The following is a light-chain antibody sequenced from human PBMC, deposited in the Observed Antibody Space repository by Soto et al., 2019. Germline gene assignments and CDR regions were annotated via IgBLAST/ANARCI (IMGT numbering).Light chain of an antibody. J-gene: IGKJ5*01. CDR2: GAS. CDR1: QSVSSK. CDR3: QQRSNWHPIT. Sequence: EIVMTQSPATLSVSPGERATLSCGASQSVSSKAAWYQQKPGQAPRLLMYGASTRAAGIPARVSGSGSGTDFTLTISSLEPEDFAVYYCQQRSNWHPITFGQGTRLEIK. V-gene: IGKV3-15*01.